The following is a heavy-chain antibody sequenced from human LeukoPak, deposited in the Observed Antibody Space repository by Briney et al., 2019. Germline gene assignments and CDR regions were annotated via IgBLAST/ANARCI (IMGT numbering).Heavy chain of an antibody. Sequence: PGGSLRLSCAASGFTFSSYAMTWVRQAPGKGLEWVSGISGSGDTTYYADSVKGRFTISRDNSKNTLYLQMNSLRAEDTAVYYCARRAGGYSHPYDYWGQGILSPSPQ. D-gene: IGHD4-23*01. V-gene: IGHV3-23*01. CDR2: ISGSGDTT. CDR1: GFTFSSYA. CDR3: ARRAGGYSHPYDY. J-gene: IGHJ4*02.